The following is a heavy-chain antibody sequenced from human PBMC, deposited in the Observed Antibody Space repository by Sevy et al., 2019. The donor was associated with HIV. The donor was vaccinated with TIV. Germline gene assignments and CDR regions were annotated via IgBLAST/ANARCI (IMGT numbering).Heavy chain of an antibody. D-gene: IGHD4-17*01. CDR3: AREATVVTLATYYFDY. J-gene: IGHJ4*02. CDR2: ISYDGSNK. Sequence: GGSLRLSCAASGFTFSSYAMHWVRQAPGKGLEWVAVISYDGSNKYYADSVKGRFTISRDNSKNTLYLQMNSLRAEDTAVYYWAREATVVTLATYYFDYWGQRTLVTVSS. CDR1: GFTFSSYA. V-gene: IGHV3-30-3*01.